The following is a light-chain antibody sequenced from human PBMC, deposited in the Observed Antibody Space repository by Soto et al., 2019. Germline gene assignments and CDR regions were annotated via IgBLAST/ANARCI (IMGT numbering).Light chain of an antibody. J-gene: IGKJ3*01. CDR2: DAS. V-gene: IGKV1-33*01. Sequence: DIQMTQSPSSLSASVGDRVTITCQASQDISNYLHWYQQKAGKAPKLLIYDASNLETGVPSRFSGSGSGTDFTFTISSLQPEDIAAYYCQQYDKLPFSFGPGNKVDIK. CDR1: QDISNY. CDR3: QQYDKLPFS.